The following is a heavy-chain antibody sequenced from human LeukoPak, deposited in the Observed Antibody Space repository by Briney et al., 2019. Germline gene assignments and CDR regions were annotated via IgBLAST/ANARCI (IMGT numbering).Heavy chain of an antibody. Sequence: PGGSLRLSCAASGFTFSSYSMNWVRQAPGKGLEWVSYISSSSSTICYADSVKGRFTISRDNAKNSLYLQMNSLRAEDTAVYYCARDHYGSGTNYLDYWGQGTLVTVSS. V-gene: IGHV3-48*04. CDR1: GFTFSSYS. D-gene: IGHD3-10*01. J-gene: IGHJ4*02. CDR2: ISSSSSTI. CDR3: ARDHYGSGTNYLDY.